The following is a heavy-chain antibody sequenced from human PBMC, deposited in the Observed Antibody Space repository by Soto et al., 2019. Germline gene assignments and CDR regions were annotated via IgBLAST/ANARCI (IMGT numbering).Heavy chain of an antibody. D-gene: IGHD2-2*02. Sequence: GGSLRLSCAASGFTFSSYAMHWVRQAPGKGLEWVAVISYDGNNKFYADSVKGRFTISRDNSKNTLYLQMNSLRAEDTAVYYCARNHTRAEYFQHWGQGTLVTVSS. CDR3: ARNHTRAEYFQH. CDR2: ISYDGNNK. J-gene: IGHJ1*01. V-gene: IGHV3-30-3*01. CDR1: GFTFSSYA.